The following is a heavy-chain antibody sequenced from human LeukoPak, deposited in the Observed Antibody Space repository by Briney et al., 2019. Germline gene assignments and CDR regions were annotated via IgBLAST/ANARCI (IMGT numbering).Heavy chain of an antibody. CDR3: ARVLSQMFLFPYFDY. J-gene: IGHJ4*02. CDR1: GGSISSSSYY. D-gene: IGHD3-10*02. Sequence: SETLSLTCTVSGGSISSSSYYWGWIRQPPGKGLEWIGSIYYSGSTYYNPSLKSRVTISVDTSKNQFSLKLSSVTAADTAVYYCARVLSQMFLFPYFDYWGQGTLVTVSS. CDR2: IYYSGST. V-gene: IGHV4-39*07.